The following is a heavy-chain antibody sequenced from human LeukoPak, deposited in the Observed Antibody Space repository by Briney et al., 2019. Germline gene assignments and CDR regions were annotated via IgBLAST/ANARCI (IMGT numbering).Heavy chain of an antibody. CDR3: ASPTGSGYGDAFDI. CDR1: GGSISSSSYY. D-gene: IGHD5-12*01. J-gene: IGHJ3*02. CDR2: IYYSGST. Sequence: SETLSLTCTVSGGSISSSSYYWGWIRQPPGKGLEWIGSIYYSGSTYYNPSLKSRVTISVDTSKNQFSLKLSSVTAADTAVYYCASPTGSGYGDAFDIWGQGTMVTVSS. V-gene: IGHV4-39*01.